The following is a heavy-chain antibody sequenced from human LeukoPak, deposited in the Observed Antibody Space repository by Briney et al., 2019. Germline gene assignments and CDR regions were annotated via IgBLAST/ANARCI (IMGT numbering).Heavy chain of an antibody. Sequence: GGSLRLSCAASGFTFSSYAMSWVRQAPGKGLEWVAVISYDGSNKYYADSVKGRFTISRDNSKNTLYLQMNSLRTEDTAVYYCAKEGPYDVVVVAANDYWGQGTLVTVSS. J-gene: IGHJ4*02. CDR3: AKEGPYDVVVVAANDY. CDR2: ISYDGSNK. CDR1: GFTFSSYA. D-gene: IGHD2-15*01. V-gene: IGHV3-30*18.